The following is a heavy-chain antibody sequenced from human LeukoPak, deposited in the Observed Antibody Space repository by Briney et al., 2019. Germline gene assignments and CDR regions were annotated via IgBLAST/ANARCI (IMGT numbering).Heavy chain of an antibody. V-gene: IGHV4-59*01. D-gene: IGHD6-13*01. CDR3: ARDNSRIAAAGTLNWFVT. Sequence: ASETLSLTCTVSGGSISSYYWSWIRQPPGKGLEWIGYIYYSGSTNYNPSLKSRVTISVDTSKNQFSLKLSSVTAADTAVYYCARDNSRIAAAGTLNWFVTRGQGTLVTVSS. J-gene: IGHJ5*02. CDR1: GGSISSYY. CDR2: IYYSGST.